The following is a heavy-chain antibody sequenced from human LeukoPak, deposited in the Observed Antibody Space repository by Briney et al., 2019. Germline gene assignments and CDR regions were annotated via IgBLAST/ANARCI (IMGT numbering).Heavy chain of an antibody. V-gene: IGHV4-39*07. CDR1: GGSISSSSYY. Sequence: PSETLSLTCTVSGGSISSSSYYWGWVRHPQGKGLEWVGSIYYSGRIYYNPSLKSRLTISVDTSKNQSSVKLCAVPSPGTVVFYCARESGYSYGYDYWGQGTLVTVSS. J-gene: IGHJ4*02. CDR2: IYYSGRI. D-gene: IGHD5-18*01. CDR3: ARESGYSYGYDY.